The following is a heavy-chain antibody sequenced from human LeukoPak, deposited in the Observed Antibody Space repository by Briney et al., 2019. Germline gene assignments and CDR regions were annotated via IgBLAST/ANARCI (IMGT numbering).Heavy chain of an antibody. Sequence: GGSLRLSCAASGFTVSSDYMSWVRQAPGKGLEWVSIIYSGGDTYYADSVKGRFTISRDNSKNTLYLQMNSLRAEDTAVYYCARDRYYTIFGGWGQGTLVTVSS. J-gene: IGHJ4*02. CDR2: IYSGGDT. CDR3: ARDRYYTIFGG. CDR1: GFTVSSDY. D-gene: IGHD3-3*01. V-gene: IGHV3-66*02.